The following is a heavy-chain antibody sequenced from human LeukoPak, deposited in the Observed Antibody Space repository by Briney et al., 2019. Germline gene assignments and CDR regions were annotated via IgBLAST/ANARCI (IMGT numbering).Heavy chain of an antibody. J-gene: IGHJ3*02. CDR1: GYTLTELS. Sequence: ASVKVSCKVSGYTLTELSMHWVRQAPGKGLEWMGGFDPEDGETIYAQKFQGRVTMTTDTSTSTAYMELRSLRSDDTAVYYCARGHLGAFDIWGQGTMVTVSS. CDR3: ARGHLGAFDI. CDR2: FDPEDGET. V-gene: IGHV1-24*01.